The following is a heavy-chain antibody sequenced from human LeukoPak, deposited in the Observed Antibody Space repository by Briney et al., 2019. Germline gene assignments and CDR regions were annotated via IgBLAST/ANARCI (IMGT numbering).Heavy chain of an antibody. Sequence: GGSLRLSCAASGFTFSNYYMSWIRQAPGKGLEWVSYISSSGSTIYYADSVKGRLTISRDNVKNSLYLQMNSLRAEDTAVYYCARDATPGGGVIGNWFDPWGQGTLVTVSS. CDR3: ARDATPGGGVIGNWFDP. CDR2: ISSSGSTI. J-gene: IGHJ5*02. CDR1: GFTFSNYY. V-gene: IGHV3-11*01. D-gene: IGHD3-16*01.